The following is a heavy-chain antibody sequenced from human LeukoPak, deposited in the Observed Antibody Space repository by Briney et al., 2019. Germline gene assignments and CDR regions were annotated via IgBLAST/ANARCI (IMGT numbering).Heavy chain of an antibody. Sequence: ASLRLSCAASGFTFSNYAMTWVRQAPGKGLEWGSGLSDSGRTTYYTGSVKGRFTISRDNSKNTLYLQMNSLRAEDTAIYYCAKGGTSGGSCYFDYWGQGTLVSVSS. D-gene: IGHD2-15*01. CDR1: GFTFSNYA. CDR2: LSDSGRTT. V-gene: IGHV3-23*01. J-gene: IGHJ4*02. CDR3: AKGGTSGGSCYFDY.